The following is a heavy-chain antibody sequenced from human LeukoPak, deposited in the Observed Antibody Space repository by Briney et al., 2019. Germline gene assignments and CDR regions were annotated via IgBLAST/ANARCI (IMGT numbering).Heavy chain of an antibody. J-gene: IGHJ6*03. CDR1: GYSFTSYY. D-gene: IGHD3-10*01. V-gene: IGHV1-46*01. CDR2: INPRGGST. Sequence: ASVKVSCKTSGYSFTSYYIHWVRQAPGQGLEWMGMINPRGGSTNYAQTFQRRVTMTRDMSTSTVYMELSSLRSEDTAVYYCARAAIVRGVTPNYYYMDVWGKGTTVTISS. CDR3: ARAAIVRGVTPNYYYMDV.